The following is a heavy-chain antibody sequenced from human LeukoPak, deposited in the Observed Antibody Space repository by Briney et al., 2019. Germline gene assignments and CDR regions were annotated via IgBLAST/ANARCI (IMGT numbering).Heavy chain of an antibody. Sequence: GASVKVSCKASGYTFTSYGISWVRQAPGRGLEWMGWISAYNGNTNYAQKLQGRVTMTTDTSTSTAYMELRSLRSDDTAVYYCAREIDQLLDLLPDYYYGMDVWGQGTTVTVSS. CDR3: AREIDQLLDLLPDYYYGMDV. J-gene: IGHJ6*02. CDR1: GYTFTSYG. D-gene: IGHD2-2*02. V-gene: IGHV1-18*01. CDR2: ISAYNGNT.